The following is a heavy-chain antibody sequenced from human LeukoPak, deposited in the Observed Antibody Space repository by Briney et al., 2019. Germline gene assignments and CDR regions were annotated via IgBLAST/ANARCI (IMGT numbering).Heavy chain of an antibody. D-gene: IGHD6-19*01. CDR3: ARLDRYSSGPPTWASDY. V-gene: IGHV4-59*12. Sequence: SETLSLTCTVSGGSISGFHWSWIRQPPGKGPEWIGCIYYNGLTTYNPSLQSRVTISVDTSKNQFSLKLSSVTAADTAVYYCARLDRYSSGPPTWASDYWGQGTLVTVSS. J-gene: IGHJ4*02. CDR2: IYYNGLT. CDR1: GGSISGFH.